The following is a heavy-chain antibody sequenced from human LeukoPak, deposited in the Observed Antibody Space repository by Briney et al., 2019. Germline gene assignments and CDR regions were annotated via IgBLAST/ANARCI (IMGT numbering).Heavy chain of an antibody. Sequence: SETLSLTCTVSGGSISSSSSYWGWASQPPGKGREWIGSIYYSGTAYYNPSLKSRVTISVDTSKNQFSLRLTSVTAADTAVYYCARRVYLYYFDYWGQGTLVTVSS. J-gene: IGHJ4*02. CDR3: ARRVYLYYFDY. V-gene: IGHV4-39*01. CDR1: GGSISSSSSY. CDR2: IYYSGTA. D-gene: IGHD2/OR15-2a*01.